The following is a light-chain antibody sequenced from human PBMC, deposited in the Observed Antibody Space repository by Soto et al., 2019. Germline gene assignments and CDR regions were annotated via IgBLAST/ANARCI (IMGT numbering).Light chain of an antibody. CDR2: DAS. Sequence: IVLTQSPDTLSLSPGERATLSCRASQSVRTERLAWYQQKPGQAPRLVIFDASFRATGFPQRFSGSGSGTDFTPTITRLEPEDFAVYYCQQYDVLPITFGLGTRLEIK. CDR3: QQYDVLPIT. CDR1: QSVRTER. V-gene: IGKV3-20*01. J-gene: IGKJ5*01.